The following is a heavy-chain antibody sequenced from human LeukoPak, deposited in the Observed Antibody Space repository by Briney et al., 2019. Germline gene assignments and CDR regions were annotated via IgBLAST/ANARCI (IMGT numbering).Heavy chain of an antibody. Sequence: GGSLRLSCAASGFTFSTYWMHWVRQPPGKGLVWVSRFNSDGSSITYADSVKGRFTISRDSAKNTLYLQMNSLRAEDTAVYYCTRPTTPSSGAWGQGTLVTVSS. CDR1: GFTFSTYW. CDR3: TRPTTPSSGA. V-gene: IGHV3-74*01. D-gene: IGHD1-1*01. J-gene: IGHJ5*02. CDR2: FNSDGSSI.